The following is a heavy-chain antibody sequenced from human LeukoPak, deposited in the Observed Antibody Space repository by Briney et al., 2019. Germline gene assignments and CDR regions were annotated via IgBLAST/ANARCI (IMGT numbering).Heavy chain of an antibody. V-gene: IGHV4-39*07. CDR2: INHSGST. CDR1: GGSISSSSYY. Sequence: SETLSLTCTVSGGSISSSSYYWGWIRQPPGKGLEWIGEINHSGSTNYNPSLKSRVTISVDTSKNQFSLKLSSVTAADTAVYYCARRNLSGYYYVPHFDYWGQGTLVTVSS. CDR3: ARRNLSGYYYVPHFDY. J-gene: IGHJ4*02. D-gene: IGHD3-22*01.